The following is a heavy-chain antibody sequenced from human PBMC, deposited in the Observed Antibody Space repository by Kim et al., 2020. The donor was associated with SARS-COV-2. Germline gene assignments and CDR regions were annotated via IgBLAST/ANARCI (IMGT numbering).Heavy chain of an antibody. V-gene: IGHV3-7*01. D-gene: IGHD3-10*01. J-gene: IGHJ4*02. Sequence: GGSLRLSCATSGFTFSSLWMNWVRQAPGKGLEWVANIKEDGSVQSSADAVTGRFTISSDNAKNSLYLQMKSMRLEDTDAYYCVRAYNILFDYGGQGNLVT. CDR3: VRAYNILFDY. CDR2: IKEDGSVQ. CDR1: GFTFSSLW.